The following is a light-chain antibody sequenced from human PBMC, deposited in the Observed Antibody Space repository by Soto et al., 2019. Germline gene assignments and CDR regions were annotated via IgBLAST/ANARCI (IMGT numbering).Light chain of an antibody. V-gene: IGKV1-9*01. CDR1: QGISSY. Sequence: IQLTQSPSSLSASVGDRVTITCRASQGISSYLAWYQQKPGKAPKLLVSAASTLQSGVPSRFSGSGSGTDFTLTISSPQPEDFATYYCQQLNSYPLTFGGGTKVAIK. CDR2: AAS. J-gene: IGKJ4*01. CDR3: QQLNSYPLT.